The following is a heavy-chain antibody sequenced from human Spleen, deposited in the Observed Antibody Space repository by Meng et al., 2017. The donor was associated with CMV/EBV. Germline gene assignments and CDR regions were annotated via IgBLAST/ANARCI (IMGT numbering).Heavy chain of an antibody. Sequence: GESLKISCAASGFIFSDYEMNWVRQAPGKGLEWISFISSSDNSIYYADSVQGRFTISRDNARNSLFLQMNSLRAEDTAVYYCASDYGGNFDGVFDYWGQGTLVTVSS. CDR1: GFIFSDYE. CDR3: ASDYGGNFDGVFDY. J-gene: IGHJ4*02. CDR2: ISSSDNSI. V-gene: IGHV3-48*03. D-gene: IGHD4-23*01.